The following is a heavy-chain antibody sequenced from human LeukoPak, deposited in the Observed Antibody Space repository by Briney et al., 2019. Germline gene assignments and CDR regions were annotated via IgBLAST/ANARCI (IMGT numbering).Heavy chain of an antibody. V-gene: IGHV5-51*01. CDR3: ARQALGYCSGGSCYHFDY. CDR2: IYPDDSYT. CDR1: GSSFTSYW. J-gene: IGHJ4*02. Sequence: HGESLQISCQGSGSSFTSYWIGWVRQLPGKGLEWMGIIYPDDSYTRYSPSFQGQVTISADKSISTAYLQWSSLKASDTAIYYCARQALGYCSGGSCYHFDYWGQGTLVTVSS. D-gene: IGHD2-15*01.